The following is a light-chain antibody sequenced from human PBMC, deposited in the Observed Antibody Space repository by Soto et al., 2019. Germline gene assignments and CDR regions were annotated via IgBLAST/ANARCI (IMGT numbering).Light chain of an antibody. V-gene: IGKV3-20*01. J-gene: IGKJ1*01. CDR2: GAS. Sequence: EIVLAQYPGTLSLSPGQRATLSCRASQSVSRDYVAWYQHKPGQAPRLLIYGASSRATGIPDRFSGSGSGTDFTLTISRLEPEDFAVYYCQQYGSSPWTFGQGTKV. CDR3: QQYGSSPWT. CDR1: QSVSRDY.